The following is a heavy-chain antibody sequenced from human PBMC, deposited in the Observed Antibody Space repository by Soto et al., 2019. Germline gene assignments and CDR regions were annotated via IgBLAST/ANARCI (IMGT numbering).Heavy chain of an antibody. CDR1: GYTFTGYY. J-gene: IGHJ4*02. D-gene: IGHD6-19*01. Sequence: ASVKVSCKAPGYTFTGYYMHWVRQAPGQGLEWMGWINPNSGGTNYAQKFQGRVTMTRDTSISTAYMELSRLRSDDTAVYYCARGGVAVAGTNVDYWGQGTLVPVSS. V-gene: IGHV1-2*02. CDR3: ARGGVAVAGTNVDY. CDR2: INPNSGGT.